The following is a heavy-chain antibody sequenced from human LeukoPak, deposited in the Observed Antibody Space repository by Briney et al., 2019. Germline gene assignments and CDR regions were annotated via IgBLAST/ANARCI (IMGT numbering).Heavy chain of an antibody. D-gene: IGHD3-10*01. V-gene: IGHV3-30*18. Sequence: GGSLRLSCAASGFTFSSYGMHWVRQAPGKGLEWVAVISYDGSNIYYADSVKGRFTISRDNSKNTLYLQMNSLRAEDTAVYYCAKAAGGLYGSGSYYNGITYFDIWGQGTMVTVSS. CDR1: GFTFSSYG. CDR2: ISYDGSNI. J-gene: IGHJ3*02. CDR3: AKAAGGLYGSGSYYNGITYFDI.